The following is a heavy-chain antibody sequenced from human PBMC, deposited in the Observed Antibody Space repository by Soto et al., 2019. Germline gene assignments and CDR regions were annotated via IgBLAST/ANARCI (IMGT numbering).Heavy chain of an antibody. Sequence: QVQLVESGGGVVQPGRSLRLSCAASGFTFSSYGMHWVRQAPGKGLEWVAVIWYDGSNKYYADSVKGRFTISRDNSKNTLYLQMNSLRAEDTAVYYCARDGPPHIVVVTARSYWGQGTLVTVSS. CDR1: GFTFSSYG. J-gene: IGHJ4*02. V-gene: IGHV3-33*01. D-gene: IGHD2-21*02. CDR2: IWYDGSNK. CDR3: ARDGPPHIVVVTARSY.